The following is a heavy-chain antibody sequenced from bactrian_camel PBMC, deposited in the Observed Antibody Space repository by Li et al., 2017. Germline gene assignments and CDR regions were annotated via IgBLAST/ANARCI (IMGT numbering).Heavy chain of an antibody. D-gene: IGHD2*01. J-gene: IGHJ4*01. Sequence: HVQLVESGGGLVQPGGSLRLSCAASGFTFSTYYMSWVRQAPGKGLEWVSAIRKDGSKTYYRSSVRGRFTISRDNAKNTVYLQMNSLKPEDTAMYYCAAALDAKGLSGGWANYWGQGTQVTVS. CDR3: AAALDAKGLSGGWANY. CDR1: GFTFSTYY. CDR2: IRKDGSKT. V-gene: IGHV3-2*01.